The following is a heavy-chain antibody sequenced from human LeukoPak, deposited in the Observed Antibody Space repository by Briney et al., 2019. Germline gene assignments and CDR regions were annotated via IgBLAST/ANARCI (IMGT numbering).Heavy chain of an antibody. D-gene: IGHD2-21*01. CDR3: AKEFNRGLPDY. Sequence: GGSLRLSCAASGFTFSSYGMHWVRQAPGKGLEWVAVIWYGGSNKYYADSVKGRFTISRDNSKNTLYLQMSSLRAEDTAVYYCAKEFNRGLPDYWGQGTLVTVSS. V-gene: IGHV3-30*02. J-gene: IGHJ4*02. CDR1: GFTFSSYG. CDR2: IWYGGSNK.